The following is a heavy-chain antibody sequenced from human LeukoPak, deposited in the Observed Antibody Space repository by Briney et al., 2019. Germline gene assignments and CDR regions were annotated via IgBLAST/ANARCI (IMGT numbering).Heavy chain of an antibody. D-gene: IGHD1-26*01. CDR2: IKQDESEK. J-gene: IGHJ4*02. Sequence: ETLSLTCAVSGGSISSSSHYWGWIRQPPGKGLEWVANIKQDESEKHYVDSVKGRFTISRDNAKNSLYLQMNSLRAEDTAVYYCARDIGGALDYWGQEILVTVSS. V-gene: IGHV3-7*01. CDR1: GGSISSSSHY. CDR3: ARDIGGALDY.